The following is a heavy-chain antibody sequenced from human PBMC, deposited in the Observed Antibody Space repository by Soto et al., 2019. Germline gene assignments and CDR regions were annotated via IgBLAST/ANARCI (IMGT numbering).Heavy chain of an antibody. CDR1: GYTFTGQY. D-gene: IGHD6-13*01. Sequence: ASVKVSCKASGYTFTGQYVRWVRQAPGQGLEWMGWMNPDNGETGFAQKFQGRVTMTRDTSISTAYMDLSSLRSDDTALYYCATGYSSRWYWFDPWGQGTLVTVSS. CDR3: ATGYSSRWYWFDP. V-gene: IGHV1-2*02. CDR2: MNPDNGET. J-gene: IGHJ5*02.